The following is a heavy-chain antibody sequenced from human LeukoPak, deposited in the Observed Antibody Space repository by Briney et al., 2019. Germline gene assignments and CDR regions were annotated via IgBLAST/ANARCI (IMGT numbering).Heavy chain of an antibody. CDR3: ARGIGARYCSGGSCYSGFDY. V-gene: IGHV4-34*01. CDR2: INHSGST. J-gene: IGHJ4*02. Sequence: SHTLSLTCAVYGGSFSGYYWSWIRQPPGKALEWSGEINHSGSTNYNPSLKSRVTISVDTSKNQFSLKLSSVTAADTAVYYCARGIGARYCSGGSCYSGFDYWGQGTLVTVSS. CDR1: GGSFSGYY. D-gene: IGHD2-15*01.